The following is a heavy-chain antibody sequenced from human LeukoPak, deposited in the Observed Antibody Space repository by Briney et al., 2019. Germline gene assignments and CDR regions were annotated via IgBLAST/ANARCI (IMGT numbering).Heavy chain of an antibody. CDR1: GFTFSSYA. CDR3: AAIYCGSTSCYAFDY. Sequence: GGSLRLSCAASGFTFSSYAMSWVRQARGEGRVWVSAISGSGGSTYYSDSVKGRFTVTRDNSTNTLPLQMNSLRGEDTAVYYCAAIYCGSTSCYAFDYWGQGTLVTVSS. V-gene: IGHV3-23*01. D-gene: IGHD2-2*01. J-gene: IGHJ4*02. CDR2: ISGSGGST.